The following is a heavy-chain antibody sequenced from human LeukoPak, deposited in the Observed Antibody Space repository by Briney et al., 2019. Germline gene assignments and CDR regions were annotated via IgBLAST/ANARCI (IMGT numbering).Heavy chain of an antibody. D-gene: IGHD3-22*01. CDR3: ASSLYYYDSSGFSTFDY. Sequence: SETLSLTCTVSGGSISSSSYYWGWIRQPPGKGLEWIGSIYYSGSTYYNPSLKSRVTISVDRSKNQFSLKLSSVTAADTAVYYCASSLYYYDSSGFSTFDYWGQGTLVTVSS. J-gene: IGHJ4*02. CDR1: GGSISSSSYY. CDR2: IYYSGST. V-gene: IGHV4-39*07.